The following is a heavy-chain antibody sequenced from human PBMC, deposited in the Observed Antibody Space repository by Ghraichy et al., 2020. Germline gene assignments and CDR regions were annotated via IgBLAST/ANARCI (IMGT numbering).Heavy chain of an antibody. CDR2: ISYDGSNK. D-gene: IGHD1-7*01. CDR3: ARDADWNYEISYFDY. Sequence: GGSLRLSCAASEFTFSNYAMRWVRQAPGKGLEWVAVISYDGSNKYYADSVKGRCTISRDNSKNTLYLQMNSLRPEDTAVYYCARDADWNYEISYFDYWGQGTLVTVSS. J-gene: IGHJ4*02. CDR1: EFTFSNYA. V-gene: IGHV3-30*04.